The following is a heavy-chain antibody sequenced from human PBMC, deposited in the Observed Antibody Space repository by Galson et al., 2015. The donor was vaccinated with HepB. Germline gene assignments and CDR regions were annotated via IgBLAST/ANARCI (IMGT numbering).Heavy chain of an antibody. Sequence: SLRLSCAASGFTFSSYSMNWVRQAPGKGLEWVSYISSSSSTIYYADSVKGRFTISRDNAKNSLYLQMNSLRDEDTAVYYCARDIDDYGDYSGFDPWGQGTLVTVSS. J-gene: IGHJ5*02. CDR1: GFTFSSYS. V-gene: IGHV3-48*02. D-gene: IGHD4-17*01. CDR2: ISSSSSTI. CDR3: ARDIDDYGDYSGFDP.